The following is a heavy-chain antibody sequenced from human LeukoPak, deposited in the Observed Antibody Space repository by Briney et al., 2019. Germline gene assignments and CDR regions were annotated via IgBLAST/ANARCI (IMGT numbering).Heavy chain of an antibody. CDR3: TTLRPWIQPR. V-gene: IGHV3-48*01. Sequence: GGSLRLSCAASGFTFSSYSMNWVRQAPGKGLEWVSYISSSSSTIYYADSVKGRFTISRDNAKNSLYLQMNSLRAEDTAVYYCTTLRPWIQPRWGQGTMVTVSS. CDR1: GFTFSSYS. J-gene: IGHJ3*01. D-gene: IGHD5-18*01. CDR2: ISSSSSTI.